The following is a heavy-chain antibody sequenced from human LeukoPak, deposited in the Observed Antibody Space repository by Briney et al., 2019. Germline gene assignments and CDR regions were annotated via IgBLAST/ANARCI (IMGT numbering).Heavy chain of an antibody. D-gene: IGHD5-18*01. Sequence: QPGGSLRLSCAASGITFSSYDMGWVRQAPGQGLEWVSSISGSASTTYYADSVKGRFTISRDNSKITLYLQMNSLRAEDMDVYYSAKRQWIHLWSPAGYWGQGTLVTVSS. V-gene: IGHV3-23*01. CDR1: GITFSSYD. J-gene: IGHJ4*02. CDR3: AKRQWIHLWSPAGY. CDR2: ISGSASTT.